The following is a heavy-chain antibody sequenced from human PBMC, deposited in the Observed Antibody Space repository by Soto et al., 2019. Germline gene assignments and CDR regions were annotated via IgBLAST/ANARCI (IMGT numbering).Heavy chain of an antibody. J-gene: IGHJ4*02. Sequence: QVQVVQSGPEVRRPGTSVKVSCKAPGHTFKKLGFSWVRQAPGQGLEWMAWIDADTGRTQYAGRLQGRVTLTTVTSARTAYMEVRALRSDDTAVFFCAVCPGIHSGGTCLDFWGQGTLVTVSS. V-gene: IGHV1-18*04. D-gene: IGHD2-15*01. CDR1: GHTFKKLG. CDR2: IDADTGRT. CDR3: AVCPGIHSGGTCLDF.